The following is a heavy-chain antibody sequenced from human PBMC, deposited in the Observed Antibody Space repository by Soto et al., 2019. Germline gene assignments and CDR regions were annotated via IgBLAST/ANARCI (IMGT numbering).Heavy chain of an antibody. CDR1: GFTVSPKY. CDR2: IYSGGST. J-gene: IGHJ4*02. CDR3: AIVPWAADY. V-gene: IGHV3-66*01. D-gene: IGHD3-16*01. Sequence: EVQLVESGGGLVQPGGSLRLSCAASGFTVSPKYMSWVREAPGKGLEWVSVIYSGGSTFYADPLRGRFTISRDNSKNTVNLQMNSRRAEDTAVYYCAIVPWAADYWGQGTLVTVSS.